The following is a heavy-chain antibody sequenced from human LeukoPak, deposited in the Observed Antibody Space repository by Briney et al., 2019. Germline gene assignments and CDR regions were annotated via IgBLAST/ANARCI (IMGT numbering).Heavy chain of an antibody. V-gene: IGHV2-5*02. CDR2: FYWDDDK. D-gene: IGHD2/OR15-2a*01. CDR1: GFSLSTSGVG. CDR3: ARIIVPQYYFDY. Sequence: SGPTLVKPTHTLTLTCTFSGFSLSTSGVGVGWIRQPPGKALEWLELFYWDDDKRYSPSLKSRLTITKDTSKNQVVLTMTDMDPVDTATYYCARIIVPQYYFDYWGQGTLVTVSS. J-gene: IGHJ4*02.